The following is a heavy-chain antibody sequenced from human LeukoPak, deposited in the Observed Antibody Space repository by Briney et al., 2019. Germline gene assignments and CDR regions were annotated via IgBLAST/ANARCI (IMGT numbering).Heavy chain of an antibody. V-gene: IGHV1-18*01. D-gene: IGHD5-12*01. CDR3: ARDFLSGYDCFDY. J-gene: IGHJ4*02. CDR2: ISTYNGYT. CDR1: GYTFTSYG. Sequence: ASVKVSCKASGYTFTSYGISWVRQAPGQGLEWMGWISTYNGYTSYAQKFKDRVTMTTDTSTSTAYMELRSLRSDDTAVYYCARDFLSGYDCFDYWGQGTLITVSS.